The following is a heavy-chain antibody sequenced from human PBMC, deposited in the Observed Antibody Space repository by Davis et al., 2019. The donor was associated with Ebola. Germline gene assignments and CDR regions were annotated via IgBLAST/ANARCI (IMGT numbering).Heavy chain of an antibody. J-gene: IGHJ6*02. CDR1: GGSFSGYY. Sequence: MPSETLSLTCAVYGGSFSGYYWSWIRQPPGKGLEWIGEINHSGSTNYNPSLKSRVTISIDTSKNQFSLKLSSVTAADTAVYYCARDGTREWELFYYYGMDVWGQGTTVTVSS. CDR2: INHSGST. D-gene: IGHD1-26*01. V-gene: IGHV4-34*01. CDR3: ARDGTREWELFYYYGMDV.